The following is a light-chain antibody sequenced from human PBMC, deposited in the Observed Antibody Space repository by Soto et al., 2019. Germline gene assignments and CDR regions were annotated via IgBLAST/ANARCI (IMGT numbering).Light chain of an antibody. CDR1: QSFSRW. Sequence: DIQMTQSPSTLSASVGDRVTITCRASQSFSRWLAWYQQKPGKAPKMLIYDASNLKTGVPSRFSGSGSGTDFTFTISSLQPEDTATYYCHQYFNPRTFGGGTKVEV. CDR3: HQYFNPRT. J-gene: IGKJ4*01. CDR2: DAS. V-gene: IGKV1-5*01.